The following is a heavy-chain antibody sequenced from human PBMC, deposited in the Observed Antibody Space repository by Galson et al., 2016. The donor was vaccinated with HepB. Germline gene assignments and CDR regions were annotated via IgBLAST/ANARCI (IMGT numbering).Heavy chain of an antibody. D-gene: IGHD6-6*01. Sequence: SLRLSCAASGFTFSSYAMSWVRQAPGKGLEWVSTIRGSGGSTYYAGSVKGRFTISRDNSKNTLYLQMNSLRAEDAAVYYCAKTIAPRPHEAFDIWGQGTMVTVSS. J-gene: IGHJ3*02. CDR2: IRGSGGST. CDR3: AKTIAPRPHEAFDI. CDR1: GFTFSSYA. V-gene: IGHV3-23*01.